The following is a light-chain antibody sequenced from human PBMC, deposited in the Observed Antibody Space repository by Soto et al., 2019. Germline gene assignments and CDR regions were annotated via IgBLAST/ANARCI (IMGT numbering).Light chain of an antibody. V-gene: IGKV1-27*01. CDR3: QKFNTAPPT. Sequence: DIQMTQSPSSLSASVGARVTITCRASQDISVYLAWYQQKPGKVPKLLIYSASTLQSVVPSRFSGSGSGTDFTLTISSPEPEDVATYYCQKFNTAPPTFGQGTRLEIK. CDR1: QDISVY. CDR2: SAS. J-gene: IGKJ5*01.